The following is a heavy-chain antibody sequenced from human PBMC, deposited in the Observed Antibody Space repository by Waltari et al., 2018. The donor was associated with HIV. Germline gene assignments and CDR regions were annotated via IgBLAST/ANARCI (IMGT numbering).Heavy chain of an antibody. CDR3: ARERDYSNTRALDY. Sequence: QVQLQESGPGLVKPSETLSLTCTVSGGSISSYYRSWTRTPAGKGLEWIGRIYTSENTHYNPSLKSRVTMSVDTSKNQFSLKLSSVTAADTAVYYCARERDYSNTRALDYWGQGTLVTVSS. V-gene: IGHV4-4*07. CDR2: IYTSENT. J-gene: IGHJ4*02. CDR1: GGSISSYY. D-gene: IGHD4-4*01.